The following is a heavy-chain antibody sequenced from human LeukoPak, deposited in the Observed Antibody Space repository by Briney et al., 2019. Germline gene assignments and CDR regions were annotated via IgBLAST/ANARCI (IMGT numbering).Heavy chain of an antibody. J-gene: IGHJ4*01. CDR2: ISSNGRST. Sequence: QTGGSLRLSCAASGFTFSSYAMTWVRQAPGKGLEWVSGISSNGRSTYYADSVKGRFTISRDNSKNTLYLQMNSLRAEDTAVYYCTKDVLAGGLDYWGPGTLVTVSS. CDR1: GFTFSSYA. D-gene: IGHD2-15*01. V-gene: IGHV3-23*01. CDR3: TKDVLAGGLDY.